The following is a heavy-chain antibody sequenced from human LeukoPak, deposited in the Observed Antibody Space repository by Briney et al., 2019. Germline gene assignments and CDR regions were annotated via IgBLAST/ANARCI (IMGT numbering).Heavy chain of an antibody. CDR2: IIPILGTA. Sequence: ASVKVSCKASGGIFSSSAISWVRQAPGQGLEWMGRIIPILGTANYAQKFQGRVTFIADKSTSTAYMELRSLRSEDTAAYYCARSRREQWLENDAFDIWGQGTMVTVSS. D-gene: IGHD6-19*01. CDR1: GGIFSSSA. V-gene: IGHV1-69*04. CDR3: ARSRREQWLENDAFDI. J-gene: IGHJ3*02.